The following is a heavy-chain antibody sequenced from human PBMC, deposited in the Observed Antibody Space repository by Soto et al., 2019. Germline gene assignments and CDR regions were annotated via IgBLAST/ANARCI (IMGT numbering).Heavy chain of an antibody. J-gene: IGHJ5*02. CDR3: ARERSAAGPGWFDP. CDR1: GYTFTSYD. V-gene: IGHV1-8*01. CDR2: MNPNSGNT. D-gene: IGHD6-13*01. Sequence: QVQLVQSGAEVKKPGASVKVSCKASGYTFTSYDINWVRQATGQGLEWMGWMNPNSGNTGYAQKFQGRVTMTRNTSISKAYMELSSLRSEATAVYYCARERSAAGPGWFDPWGQGTLVTVSS.